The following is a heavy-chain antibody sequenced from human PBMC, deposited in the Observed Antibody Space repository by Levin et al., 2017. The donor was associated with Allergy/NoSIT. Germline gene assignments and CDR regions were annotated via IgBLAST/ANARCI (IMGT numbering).Heavy chain of an antibody. CDR2: ISGSGGST. V-gene: IGHV3-23*01. D-gene: IGHD2-15*01. J-gene: IGHJ3*02. CDR1: GFTFSSSA. Sequence: GGSLRLSCAASGFTFSSSAMTCVRQAPGKGLEWVSAISGSGGSTYYADSVKGRFTISRDNSKNTLYLQMNSLRAEDTAIYYCAKETGYCSGGTCYTTACGSWGQGKMVTVSA. CDR3: AKETGYCSGGTCYTTACGS.